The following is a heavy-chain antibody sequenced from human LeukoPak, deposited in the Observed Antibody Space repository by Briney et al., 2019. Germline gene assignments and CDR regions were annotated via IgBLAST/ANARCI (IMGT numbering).Heavy chain of an antibody. Sequence: SETLSLTCTVSGGSISSSTYYWGWIRQPPGKGLEWIGSIYQSGSTYYNPSLKSRVTISVDTSKNQFSLKLSSVTAADTAVYYCARARGWELLYGAFDIWGQGTMVTVSS. J-gene: IGHJ3*02. V-gene: IGHV4-39*07. D-gene: IGHD1-26*01. CDR3: ARARGWELLYGAFDI. CDR1: GGSISSSTYY. CDR2: IYQSGST.